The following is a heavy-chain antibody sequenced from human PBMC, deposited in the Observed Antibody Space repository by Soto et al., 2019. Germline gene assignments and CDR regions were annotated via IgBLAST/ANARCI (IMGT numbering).Heavy chain of an antibody. V-gene: IGHV4-34*01. Sequence: QVQLQQWGAGLLKPSQTLSLTCAVYGGSFSRYYWSWIRQPPGKGLEWIGEIDHSGSTNYNPSLKSRVTISVDMSKNQFSLKLSSVTAADTAVYYCARASRQQLVRRDWFDPWGQGTLVTVSS. J-gene: IGHJ5*02. D-gene: IGHD6-13*01. CDR2: IDHSGST. CDR1: GGSFSRYY. CDR3: ARASRQQLVRRDWFDP.